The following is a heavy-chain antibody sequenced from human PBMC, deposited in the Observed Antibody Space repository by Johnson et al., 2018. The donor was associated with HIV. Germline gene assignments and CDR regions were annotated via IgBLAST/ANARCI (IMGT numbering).Heavy chain of an antibody. Sequence: QMLLVESGGGVVQPGRSLRLSCAASGFSFSNYAMHWVRQAPGKGLEWVAVISNDGNSKYYTESLKGRINISRDNSMNTLYLQMNSLRPEDTAVYYCARSLPDPHPEWELRAVYAFDIWGQGTVVTVSS. CDR3: ARSLPDPHPEWELRAVYAFDI. CDR1: GFSFSNYA. CDR2: ISNDGNSK. J-gene: IGHJ3*02. V-gene: IGHV3-30-3*01. D-gene: IGHD1-26*01.